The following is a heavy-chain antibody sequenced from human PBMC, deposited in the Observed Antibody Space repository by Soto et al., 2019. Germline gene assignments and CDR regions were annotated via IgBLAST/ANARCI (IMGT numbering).Heavy chain of an antibody. CDR3: AKVVRADTTSSNFYYYSGMDV. V-gene: IGHV3-30*18. CDR1: GFSFSTYG. Sequence: PGGSLRLSCAASGFSFSTYGMHWVRQAPGKGLEWMAVISNDGSIKYYADSVKGRFTISRDNSKDTLFLQMNSLRGEDTAVYYRAKVVRADTTSSNFYYYSGMDVWGQGTTVTVSS. D-gene: IGHD6-6*01. CDR2: ISNDGSIK. J-gene: IGHJ6*02.